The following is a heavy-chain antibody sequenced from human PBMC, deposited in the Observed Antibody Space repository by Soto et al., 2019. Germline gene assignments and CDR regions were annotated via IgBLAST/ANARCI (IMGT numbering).Heavy chain of an antibody. V-gene: IGHV1-46*03. D-gene: IGHD3-10*01. CDR2: IDASGGST. Sequence: QVQLVQSGAEVKKPGASVKVSCKASGYTFTDYYMHWVRQAPGQGLEWMGIIDASGGSTTYAQKFQGRVTMTRDTSTSTVYIELSRLRSEDTAVYFWGRDTRGSGNRFDYWGQGTLVTVSS. J-gene: IGHJ4*02. CDR1: GYTFTDYY. CDR3: GRDTRGSGNRFDY.